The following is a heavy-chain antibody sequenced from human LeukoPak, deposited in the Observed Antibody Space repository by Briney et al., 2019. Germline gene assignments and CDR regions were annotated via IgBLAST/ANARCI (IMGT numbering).Heavy chain of an antibody. Sequence: QSGGSLRLSCAVSGFTFSSHGMNWVRPPPAKGLEWVSGSPSGWITYYTDSVKGRFTISRDNSKNTQSLQMNSLGAEDTALYHCARVLRLERPYYYYYMDVWGKGTTVTVSS. CDR3: ARVLRLERPYYYYYMDV. J-gene: IGHJ6*03. V-gene: IGHV3-23*01. D-gene: IGHD1-1*01. CDR1: GFTFSSHG. CDR2: SPSGWIT.